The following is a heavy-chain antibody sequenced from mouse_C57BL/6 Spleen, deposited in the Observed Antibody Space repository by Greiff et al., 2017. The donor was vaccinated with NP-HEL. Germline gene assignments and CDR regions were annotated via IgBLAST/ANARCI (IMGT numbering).Heavy chain of an antibody. CDR1: GFTFSSYG. CDR2: ISSGGSYT. CDR3: ARHTTVTLDY. J-gene: IGHJ2*01. Sequence: EVQLVESGGDLVKPGGSLKLSCAASGFTFSSYGMSWVRQTPDKRLEWVATISSGGSYTYYPDSVKGRFTISRDNAKNTLYLQMSSLKSEDTAMYYCARHTTVTLDYWGQGTTLTVSS. V-gene: IGHV5-6*01. D-gene: IGHD2-1*01.